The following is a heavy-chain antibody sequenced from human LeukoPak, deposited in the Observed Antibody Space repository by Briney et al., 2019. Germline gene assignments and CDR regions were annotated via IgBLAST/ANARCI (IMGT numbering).Heavy chain of an antibody. CDR3: ARQEYSSGWYPLFDY. Sequence: PSETLSLTCTVSGGSISSSSYYWGWIRQPPGKGLEWIGSFYYSGSTYYNPSLKSRVTMSADMSKNQFSLKLSSVTAADTAVYYCARQEYSSGWYPLFDYWGQGTLVTVSS. D-gene: IGHD6-19*01. V-gene: IGHV4-39*01. J-gene: IGHJ4*02. CDR2: FYYSGST. CDR1: GGSISSSSYY.